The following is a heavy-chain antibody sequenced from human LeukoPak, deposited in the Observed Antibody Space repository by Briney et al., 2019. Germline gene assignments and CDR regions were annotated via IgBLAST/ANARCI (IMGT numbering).Heavy chain of an antibody. J-gene: IGHJ4*02. CDR3: ASESITLAGIDY. D-gene: IGHD6-19*01. V-gene: IGHV4-59*08. Sequence: PSETLSLTCAVYGGSFSSYYWSWIRQPPGKGLEWIGYIHYSGTTSYNPSLKSRVTILGDTSKNQFSLKLSSVTAADTAVYYCASESITLAGIDYWGQGTLVTVSS. CDR1: GGSFSSYY. CDR2: IHYSGTT.